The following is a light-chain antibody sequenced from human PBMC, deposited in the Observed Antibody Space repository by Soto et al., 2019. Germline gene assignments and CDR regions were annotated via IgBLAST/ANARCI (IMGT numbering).Light chain of an antibody. V-gene: IGKV3D-15*01. CDR3: QQYNHWPLT. CDR2: DAS. CDR1: QSVSSK. J-gene: IGKJ4*01. Sequence: EIVMTQSPATLSVSPGERATLSCRASQSVSSKLAWYQQKPGQAPRLLIYDASTSATGIPARFSGSGSATEFTLTISSLQSEDFVVYYCQQYNHWPLTFGGGTKVEIK.